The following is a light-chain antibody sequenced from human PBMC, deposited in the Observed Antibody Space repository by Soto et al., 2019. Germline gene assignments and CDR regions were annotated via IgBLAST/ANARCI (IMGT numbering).Light chain of an antibody. CDR3: AAWDDSLSGPHYV. Sequence: QSVLTQPPSASGTPGQRVTISCSGSSSHIGSNYVYWYQQLPGTAPKLLIYRNNQRPSGVPDRFSGSKSGTSASLAISGLRSEDEADYYCAAWDDSLSGPHYVFGTGTKLTVL. V-gene: IGLV1-47*01. J-gene: IGLJ1*01. CDR2: RNN. CDR1: SSHIGSNY.